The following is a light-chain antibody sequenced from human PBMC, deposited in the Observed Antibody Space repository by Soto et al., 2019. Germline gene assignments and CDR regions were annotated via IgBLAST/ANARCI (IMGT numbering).Light chain of an antibody. CDR1: QDISNY. CDR3: QQYDNLPYT. J-gene: IGKJ2*01. Sequence: DIQMTQSPSSLSASVGDRVTITCQASQDISNYLNWYQQKPGKAPKLLIYDASNVETGVPSRFSGSGSGTDFTFNISSLQPEDSATYYCQQYDNLPYTFGQGTKLEIK. V-gene: IGKV1-33*01. CDR2: DAS.